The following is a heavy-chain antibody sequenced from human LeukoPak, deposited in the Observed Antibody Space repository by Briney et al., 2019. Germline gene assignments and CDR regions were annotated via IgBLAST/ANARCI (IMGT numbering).Heavy chain of an antibody. V-gene: IGHV3-21*04. CDR3: ARALSTQTTTARRGMDV. J-gene: IGHJ6*02. Sequence: GGSLRLSCAASGFTFSSYSMNWVRQAPGKGLEWVSSISSSSSYIYYADSVKGRFTISRDNSKDTLYVQMNSLRSEDTAKYYCARALSTQTTTARRGMDVWGQGTTVTVSS. CDR1: GFTFSSYS. CDR2: ISSSSSYI. D-gene: IGHD1-26*01.